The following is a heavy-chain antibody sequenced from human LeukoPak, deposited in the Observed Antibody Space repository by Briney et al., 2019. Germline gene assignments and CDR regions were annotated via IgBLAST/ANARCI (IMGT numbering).Heavy chain of an antibody. J-gene: IGHJ4*02. V-gene: IGHV4-59*01. Sequence: SETVPLTCSVSTDSTNTYYWSWIRQSPGKGLEWIGHIYHSGSTDYNPSFKSRVTVSIDMSKKEFSLKLTSVTVADTAMYYCVRLRWELLAPYFDTCGEGAFVSVSS. CDR2: IYHSGST. D-gene: IGHD2-15*01. CDR3: VRLRWELLAPYFDT. CDR1: TDSTNTYY.